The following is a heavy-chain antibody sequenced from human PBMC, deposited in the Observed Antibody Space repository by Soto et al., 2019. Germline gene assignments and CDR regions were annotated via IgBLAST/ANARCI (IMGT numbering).Heavy chain of an antibody. CDR3: ARVGDSYGGVAFDI. CDR2: SIPIFGTA. Sequence: QVQLVQSGAEVKKPGSSVKVSCKASGGTFSSYAISWVRQAPGQGLEWMGGSIPIFGTANDGQKFQGRGTMTADESTSTGYMELSSLRSEDTAVYYCARVGDSYGGVAFDIWGQGTMVTVAS. CDR1: GGTFSSYA. V-gene: IGHV1-69*01. D-gene: IGHD3-10*01. J-gene: IGHJ3*02.